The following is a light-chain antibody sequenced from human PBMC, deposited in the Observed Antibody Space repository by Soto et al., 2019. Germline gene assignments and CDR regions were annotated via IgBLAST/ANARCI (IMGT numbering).Light chain of an antibody. J-gene: IGLJ2*01. CDR2: YDS. CDR3: QVWDSSSDHRGV. V-gene: IGLV3-21*04. CDR1: NIGSKS. Sequence: SYELTQPPSVSVAPGKTARITCGGNNIGSKSVHWYQQKPGQAPVLVIYYDSDRPSGTPERFSGSNSGNTATLTISRVEAGDEADYYCQVWDSSSDHRGVFGGGTKVTVL.